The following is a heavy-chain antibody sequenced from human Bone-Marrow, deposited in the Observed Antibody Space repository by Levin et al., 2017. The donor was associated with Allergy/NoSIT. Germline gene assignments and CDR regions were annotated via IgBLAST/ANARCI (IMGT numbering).Heavy chain of an antibody. Sequence: GSLRLSCAVSGGSISSSNWWSWVRQPPGKGLEWIGEIYHSGSTNYNPSLKSRVTISVDKSKNQFSLKLSSVTAADTAVYYCARTPPLRTYYDFWSGPTTRLEPWGQGTLVTVSS. CDR2: IYHSGST. D-gene: IGHD3-3*01. CDR1: GGSISSSNW. J-gene: IGHJ5*02. V-gene: IGHV4-4*02. CDR3: ARTPPLRTYYDFWSGPTTRLEP.